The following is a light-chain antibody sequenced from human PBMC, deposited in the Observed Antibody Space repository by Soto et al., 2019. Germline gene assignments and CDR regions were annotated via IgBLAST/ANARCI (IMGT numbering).Light chain of an antibody. J-gene: IGKJ5*01. V-gene: IGKV3-20*01. CDR1: QRVSSSY. CDR2: GAS. Sequence: EIVLTQSPGTLSLSPGERATLSCRARQRVSSSYLAWYQQKPGQAPRLLIYGASSRATGIPDRFSGSGSGTGFTLTISRLEPEDFAVYYYQQYGSSPPTITFGQGTRLEIK. CDR3: QQYGSSPPTIT.